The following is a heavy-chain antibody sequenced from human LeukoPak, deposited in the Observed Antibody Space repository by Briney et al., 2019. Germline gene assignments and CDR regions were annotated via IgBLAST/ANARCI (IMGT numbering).Heavy chain of an antibody. D-gene: IGHD4-17*01. CDR2: ISGYKGST. J-gene: IGHJ4*02. Sequence: ASVKVSCKASGYTFSTYGISWVRQAPGQGLEWMGWISGYKGSTNYAPKFRARVTMTTDTFTGTAYMDLRSLRSDDTAVYYCARAESRMTTVTKVHYWGQGTLVTVSS. V-gene: IGHV1-18*01. CDR3: ARAESRMTTVTKVHY. CDR1: GYTFSTYG.